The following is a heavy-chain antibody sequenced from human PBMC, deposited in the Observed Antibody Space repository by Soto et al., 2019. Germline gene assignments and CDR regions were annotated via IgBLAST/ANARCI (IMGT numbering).Heavy chain of an antibody. D-gene: IGHD4-17*01. V-gene: IGHV3-23*01. J-gene: IGHJ3*02. CDR3: ARHQGDKDSGDYVYGFNI. CDR1: GFTFNNYA. Sequence: EVQLLESGGGLVQPGGSLRLSCAASGFTFNNYAMNWVRQAPGKGLEWVSSISPTGGSAYYADSVKGRLTISRDNSKNTLDLQMNRLRFEDTAIYYCARHQGDKDSGDYVYGFNIWGQGEMVTVSS. CDR2: ISPTGGSA.